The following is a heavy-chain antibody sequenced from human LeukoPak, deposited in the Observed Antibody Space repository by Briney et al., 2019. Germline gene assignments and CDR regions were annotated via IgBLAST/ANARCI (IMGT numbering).Heavy chain of an antibody. V-gene: IGHV4-39*01. CDR2: IYYSGRT. J-gene: IGHJ5*02. CDR3: ARGRPDGSGSYYKFDP. Sequence: PGGSLRLSCAASGFTYSSYAMSWVRQAPGKGLEWIGSIYYSGRTYYNPSLKSRVTISVNTSKKQFSLKLSSVTAADTAVYYCARGRPDGSGSYYKFDPWGQGTLVTVSS. D-gene: IGHD3-10*01. CDR1: GFTYSSYA.